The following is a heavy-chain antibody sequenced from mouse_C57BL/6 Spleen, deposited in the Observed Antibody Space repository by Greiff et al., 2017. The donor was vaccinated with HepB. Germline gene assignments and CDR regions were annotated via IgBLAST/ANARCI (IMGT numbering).Heavy chain of an antibody. J-gene: IGHJ2*01. CDR2: IYPRSGNT. V-gene: IGHV1-81*01. CDR3: ARGDYDDGEVYFDY. Sequence: QVQLQQSGAELVRPGASVKLSCKASGYTFTSYGISWVKQRTGQGLEWIGEIYPRSGNTYYNEKFKGKATMTADKSSSTAYMELRSLTSEDSAVYFGARGDYDDGEVYFDYWGQGTTLTVSS. CDR1: GYTFTSYG. D-gene: IGHD2-4*01.